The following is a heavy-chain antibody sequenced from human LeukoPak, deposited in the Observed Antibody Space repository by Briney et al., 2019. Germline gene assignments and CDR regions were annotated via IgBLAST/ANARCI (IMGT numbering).Heavy chain of an antibody. CDR2: IGSSSSTI. J-gene: IGHJ6*03. Sequence: GGSLRLSCAASGFTFSSYSMNWVRQAPGKGLEWVSYIGSSSSTIYYADSVKGRFTISRDNAKNSLYLQMNSLRAEDTAVYYCARDPDIVLMVYANYYMDVWGKGTTVTVSS. D-gene: IGHD2-8*01. V-gene: IGHV3-48*01. CDR1: GFTFSSYS. CDR3: ARDPDIVLMVYANYYMDV.